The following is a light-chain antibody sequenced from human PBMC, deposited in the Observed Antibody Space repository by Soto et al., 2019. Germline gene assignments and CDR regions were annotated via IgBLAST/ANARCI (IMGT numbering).Light chain of an antibody. V-gene: IGLV2-11*01. CDR3: CSYAGTSTMV. CDR2: EVS. J-gene: IGLJ2*01. CDR1: SSDVGDYNY. Sequence: QSVLTQPRSVSGSPGQSVTISCTGTSSDVGDYNYVSWYQQHPGKAPKFIIYEVSKRPSGVPDRFSGSKSGNTASLTISGLQDEDEADYYCCSYAGTSTMVFGGGTKLTVL.